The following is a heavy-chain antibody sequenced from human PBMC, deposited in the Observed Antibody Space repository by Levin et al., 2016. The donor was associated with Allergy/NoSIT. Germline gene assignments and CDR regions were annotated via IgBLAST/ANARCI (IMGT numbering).Heavy chain of an antibody. J-gene: IGHJ2*01. V-gene: IGHV3-30*14. CDR1: GFTFSSYA. CDR3: AREAKLKKSWYFDL. Sequence: GESLKISCAASGFTFSSYAMHWVRQAPGKGLEWVAVISYDGSNKYYADSVKGRFTISRDNSKNTLYLQMNSLRAEDTAVYYCAREAKLKKSWYFDLWGRGTLVTVSS. CDR2: ISYDGSNK.